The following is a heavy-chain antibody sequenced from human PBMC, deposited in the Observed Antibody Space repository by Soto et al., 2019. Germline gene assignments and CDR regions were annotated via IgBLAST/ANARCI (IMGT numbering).Heavy chain of an antibody. CDR2: ISPFNGNT. CDR1: GYPFTHYC. Sequence: ASVKVSCKSSGYPFTHYCITWIRQAPGQGLEWMGWISPFNGNTNYGQTLQGRVTLTTETSTSTVYMELRSLRSDDTAVYPSATAHSFDRTHYYGLDVWSQ. CDR3: ATAHSFDRTHYYGLDV. V-gene: IGHV1-18*01. J-gene: IGHJ6*02.